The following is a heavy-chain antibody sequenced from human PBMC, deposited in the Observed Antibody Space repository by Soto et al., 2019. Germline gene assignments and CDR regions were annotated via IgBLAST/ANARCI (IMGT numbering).Heavy chain of an antibody. CDR3: AADQSGTPYIYYYGMDV. CDR1: GFTFTSSA. V-gene: IGHV1-58*01. CDR2: IVVGSGNT. Sequence: SVKVSCKASGFTFTSSAVQWVRQARGQRLEWIGWIVVGSGNTNYAQKFQERVTITRDMSTSTAYMELSSLRSEDTAVYYCAADQSGTPYIYYYGMDVWGQGTTVTVSS. J-gene: IGHJ6*02. D-gene: IGHD1-7*01.